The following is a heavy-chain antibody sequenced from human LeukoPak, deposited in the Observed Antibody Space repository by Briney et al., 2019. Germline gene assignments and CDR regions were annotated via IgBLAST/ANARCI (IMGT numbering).Heavy chain of an antibody. J-gene: IGHJ6*04. CDR2: ISSNGDST. CDR3: ARDRPGDV. V-gene: IGHV3-64*01. CDR1: GFTFRSYE. Sequence: SGGSLRLSCSASGFTFRSYEMHWVRQAPGKGLEYVSAISSNGDSTYYANFVKGRFIISRDNSKNTLYLQMGSLRPEDMAVYYCARDRPGDVWGEGTTVTVSS.